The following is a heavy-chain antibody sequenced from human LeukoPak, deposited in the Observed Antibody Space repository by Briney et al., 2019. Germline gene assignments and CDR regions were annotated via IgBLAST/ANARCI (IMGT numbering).Heavy chain of an antibody. V-gene: IGHV3-66*01. J-gene: IGHJ4*02. CDR2: IFTGGST. D-gene: IGHD2-15*01. Sequence: GGSLRLSCVASGLTVSSNYMSWVRQAPGKGLEWVSVIFTGGSTYYTDSVKGRFTISRDNSKNTLYLQMNSLRAEDTAVYYCGRCSGSSCYRIDHWGQGTLVTVSS. CDR3: GRCSGSSCYRIDH. CDR1: GLTVSSNY.